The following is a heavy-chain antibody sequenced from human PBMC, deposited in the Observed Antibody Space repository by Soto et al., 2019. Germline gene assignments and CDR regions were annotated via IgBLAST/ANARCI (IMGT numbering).Heavy chain of an antibody. CDR2: ISGSGGST. V-gene: IGHV3-23*01. J-gene: IGHJ4*02. CDR3: AKEGEYSSGWDNFDY. CDR1: GFTFSSYA. Sequence: PGGSLRLSCAASGFTFSSYAMNWVRQAPGKGLEWVSAISGSGGSTYYADSVKGRFTISRDNSKNTLYLQMNSLRAEDTAVYYCAKEGEYSSGWDNFDYWGQGTLVTVSS. D-gene: IGHD6-19*01.